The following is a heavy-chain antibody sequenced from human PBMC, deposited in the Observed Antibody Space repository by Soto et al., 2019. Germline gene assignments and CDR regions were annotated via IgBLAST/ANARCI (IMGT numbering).Heavy chain of an antibody. Sequence: EVQLVESGGGLVQPGGSLRLSCEASGFTFSSYSMNWVRQAPGKGLEWVSYVSSSSSTIYYADSVKGRFTISRDNTKNSLYVEMDSLRDEDTAVYYCARDRGYCSGGSCIGGYWGQGTLVTVSS. CDR3: ARDRGYCSGGSCIGGY. D-gene: IGHD2-15*01. V-gene: IGHV3-48*02. J-gene: IGHJ4*02. CDR2: VSSSSSTI. CDR1: GFTFSSYS.